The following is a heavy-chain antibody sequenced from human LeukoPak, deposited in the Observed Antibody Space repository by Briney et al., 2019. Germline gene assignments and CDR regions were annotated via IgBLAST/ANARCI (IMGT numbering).Heavy chain of an antibody. CDR3: ARSGSSWSYFDY. CDR2: ISYDGSNK. Sequence: PGRSLRLSCAASGFTFSSYAMHWVRQAPGKGLEWVAVISYDGSNKYYADSVKGRFTISRDNSKNTLYLQMNSLRAEDTAVYYCARSGSSWSYFDYWGQGTLVTVSS. V-gene: IGHV3-30*04. D-gene: IGHD6-13*01. J-gene: IGHJ4*02. CDR1: GFTFSSYA.